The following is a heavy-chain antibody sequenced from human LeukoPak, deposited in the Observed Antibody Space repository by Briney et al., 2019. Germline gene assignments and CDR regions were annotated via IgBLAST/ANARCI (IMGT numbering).Heavy chain of an antibody. CDR3: TRPDDYGDY. Sequence: SKANNDATAYAASVKGRFTISRDDSKNTAYLQMNSLKTEDTAVYYCTRPDDYGDYWGQGTLVTVSS. CDR2: SKANNDAT. J-gene: IGHJ4*02. V-gene: IGHV3-73*01.